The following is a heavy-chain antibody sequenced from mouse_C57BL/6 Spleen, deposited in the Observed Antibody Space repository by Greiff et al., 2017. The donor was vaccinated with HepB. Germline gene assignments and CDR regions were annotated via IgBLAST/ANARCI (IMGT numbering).Heavy chain of an antibody. V-gene: IGHV1-82*01. D-gene: IGHD2-5*01. CDR2: IYPGDGDT. CDR1: GYAFSSSW. J-gene: IGHJ4*01. Sequence: QVQLQQSGPELVKPGASVKISCKASGYAFSSSWMNWVKQRPGKGLEWIGRIYPGDGDTNYNGKFKGKATLTADKSSSTAYMQLSSLTSEDSAVYFCARGEYSNYDAMDYWGQGTSVTVSS. CDR3: ARGEYSNYDAMDY.